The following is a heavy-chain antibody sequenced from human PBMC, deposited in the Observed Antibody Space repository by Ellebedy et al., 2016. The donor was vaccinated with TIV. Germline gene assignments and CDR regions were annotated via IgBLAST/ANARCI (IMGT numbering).Heavy chain of an antibody. J-gene: IGHJ6*02. Sequence: AASVKVSCKASGYTFTSHYMYWVRQAPGQGLEWVGFINPGDGYTSNAQKFQGRVTLTRDTSTSTVYMQLSSLRSEDTAVYYCARDLRNYYYYGMDVWGQGTTVTVSS. CDR3: ARDLRNYYYYGMDV. V-gene: IGHV1-46*01. CDR2: INPGDGYT. CDR1: GYTFTSHY.